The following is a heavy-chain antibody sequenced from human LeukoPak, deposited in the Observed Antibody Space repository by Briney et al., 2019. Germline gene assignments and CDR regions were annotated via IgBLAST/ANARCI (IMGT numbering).Heavy chain of an antibody. CDR2: IWYDGSNK. V-gene: IGHV3-33*01. J-gene: IGHJ4*02. D-gene: IGHD2-2*01. Sequence: GGSLRLSCAASGFTFSSYGMHWVRQAPGKGLEWVAVIWYDGSNKYYADSVKGRFTISRDNSKNTLYLQMNSLRAEDTAVYYCARRVVPGSFDYWGQGTLVTVSS. CDR3: ARRVVPGSFDY. CDR1: GFTFSSYG.